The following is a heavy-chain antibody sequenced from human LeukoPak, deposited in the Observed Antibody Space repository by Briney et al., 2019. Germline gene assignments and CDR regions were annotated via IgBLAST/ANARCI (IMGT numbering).Heavy chain of an antibody. J-gene: IGHJ4*02. CDR1: GGSFRGYY. CDR3: AREGYYYDSSGYYAY. V-gene: IGHV4-34*01. CDR2: INHSGST. D-gene: IGHD3-22*01. Sequence: SETLSLTCAGYGGSFRGYYWSWIRQPPGKGLEWIGEINHSGSTNYNPSLKSRVTISVDTSKNQFSLKLSSVTAADTAVYYCAREGYYYDSSGYYAYWGQGTLVTVSS.